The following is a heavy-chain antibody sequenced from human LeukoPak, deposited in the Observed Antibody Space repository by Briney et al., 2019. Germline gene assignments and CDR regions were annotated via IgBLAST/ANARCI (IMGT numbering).Heavy chain of an antibody. D-gene: IGHD2-8*01. CDR1: GFKFDDYS. Sequence: PGGSLRLSCEASGFKFDDYSMHWVRQLPGKGLEWVSLIGGDGVTTYYADSVTGRATISRDNGKNSLSLQLNSLKTEDTAFYYCAKGVNGISYTFDYWGRGTLVTVSS. CDR3: AKGVNGISYTFDY. V-gene: IGHV3-43*02. J-gene: IGHJ4*02. CDR2: IGGDGVTT.